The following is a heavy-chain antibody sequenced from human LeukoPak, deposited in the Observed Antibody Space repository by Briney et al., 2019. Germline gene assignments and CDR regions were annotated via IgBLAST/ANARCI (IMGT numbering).Heavy chain of an antibody. CDR3: AKDRGDYVWQAAFDY. V-gene: IGHV3-9*01. CDR2: ISWNSGSI. CDR1: GITFDDYA. Sequence: GGSLRLSCAASGITFDDYAMHWVRQAPGKGLEWVSGISWNSGSIGYADSVKGRFTISRDNAKNSLYLQMNSLRAEDTALYYCAKDRGDYVWQAAFDYWGQGTLVTVSS. J-gene: IGHJ4*02. D-gene: IGHD4-17*01.